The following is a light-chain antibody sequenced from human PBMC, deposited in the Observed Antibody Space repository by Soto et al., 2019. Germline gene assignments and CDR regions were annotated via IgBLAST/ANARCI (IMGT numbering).Light chain of an antibody. CDR3: QQYAIYPWT. CDR2: DSS. J-gene: IGKJ1*01. V-gene: IGKV1-5*01. Sequence: DIQMTQSPSTLSASVGDRVTITCRASQNISIWLAWYQQRPGRAPRLLIYDSSSLESGVPSRFSGRGSGTQFTLTISSLQPDDFATFYCQQYAIYPWTFGQGTKV. CDR1: QNISIW.